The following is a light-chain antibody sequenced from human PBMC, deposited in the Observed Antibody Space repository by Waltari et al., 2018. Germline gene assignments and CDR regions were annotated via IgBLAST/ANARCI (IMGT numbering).Light chain of an antibody. CDR3: QVWDIDSDHPV. V-gene: IGLV3-21*02. CDR2: DDS. CDR1: NIGRKN. Sequence: SFVLTQPPSVSVAPGQTARITCGANNIGRKNVHWYQQKSGQAPVLVVYDDSDRPSGIPERFSGSNAGNTATLTISRVEAGDEADFYCQVWDIDSDHPVFGTGTTVTVL. J-gene: IGLJ1*01.